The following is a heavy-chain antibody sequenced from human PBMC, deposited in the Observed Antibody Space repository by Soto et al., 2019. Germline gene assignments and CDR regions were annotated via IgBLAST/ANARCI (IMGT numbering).Heavy chain of an antibody. CDR3: ARDQYCSGGSCYSFYSFPPSTLYYFDY. D-gene: IGHD2-15*01. CDR1: GFTISGNY. V-gene: IGHV3-53*01. CDR2: IYNGGGT. Sequence: GGSLRLSCAASGFTISGNYMSWVRQAPGKGLEWVSVIYNGGGTYYADSVKGRFTISRDNSKNTLYLQMNSLRAEDTAVYYCARDQYCSGGSCYSFYSFPPSTLYYFDYWGQGTLVTVSS. J-gene: IGHJ4*02.